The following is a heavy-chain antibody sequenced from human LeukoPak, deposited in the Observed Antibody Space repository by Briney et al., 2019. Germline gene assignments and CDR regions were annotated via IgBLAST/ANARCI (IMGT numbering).Heavy chain of an antibody. Sequence: ASVKVSCKASGYTFTSYGLTWARQAPGQGLGWMGWISAYNGNTNYAQKLQGRVTMTTDTSTSTAYMELRSLRSDDTAVYYCARAGYCSSTNCYALNYYYYYGMDVWGKGTTVTVSS. CDR2: ISAYNGNT. CDR3: ARAGYCSSTNCYALNYYYYYGMDV. V-gene: IGHV1-18*04. D-gene: IGHD2-2*01. CDR1: GYTFTSYG. J-gene: IGHJ6*04.